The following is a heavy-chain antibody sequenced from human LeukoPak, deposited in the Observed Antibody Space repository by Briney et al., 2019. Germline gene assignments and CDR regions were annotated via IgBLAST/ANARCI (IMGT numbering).Heavy chain of an antibody. V-gene: IGHV4-39*01. J-gene: IGHJ4*02. D-gene: IGHD4-17*01. CDR2: IYDSGST. Sequence: SETLPLTCTVSGVSIRSSYYYWGWIRQPPGKGLEWIGSIYDSGSTYYNPSLKSRVTISVDTSKNQFSLKLNSVTAADTAVYYCARGHVGLRRPDYWGQGTLVTVSS. CDR1: GVSIRSSYYY. CDR3: ARGHVGLRRPDY.